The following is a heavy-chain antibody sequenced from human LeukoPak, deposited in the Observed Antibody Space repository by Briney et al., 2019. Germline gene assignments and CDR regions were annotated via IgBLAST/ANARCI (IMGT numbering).Heavy chain of an antibody. CDR2: INAGNGNT. CDR3: ARDDAQWLVPDY. D-gene: IGHD6-19*01. CDR1: GYTFTSYA. Sequence: GASVKVSCKASGYTFTSYAMHWVRQAPGQRLEWMGWINAGNGNTKYSQKFQGRVTITRDTSASTAYMELSSLRSEDTAVYYCARDDAQWLVPDYWGQGTLVTVSS. V-gene: IGHV1-3*01. J-gene: IGHJ4*02.